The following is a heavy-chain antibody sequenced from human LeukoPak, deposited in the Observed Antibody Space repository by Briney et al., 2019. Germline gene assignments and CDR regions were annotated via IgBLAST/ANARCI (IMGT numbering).Heavy chain of an antibody. CDR3: TTGGGYDAFDI. J-gene: IGHJ3*02. D-gene: IGHD3-16*01. V-gene: IGHV4-61*02. CDR1: GGSFSSSSYY. Sequence: SQTLSLTCSVSGGSFSSSSYYWSWIRQPAGKGLEWIGRIHTSGSTNYNPSLKSRATISADTSKNQFFLKLSSVTAADAAVYYCTTGGGYDAFDIWGQGTMVTVSS. CDR2: IHTSGST.